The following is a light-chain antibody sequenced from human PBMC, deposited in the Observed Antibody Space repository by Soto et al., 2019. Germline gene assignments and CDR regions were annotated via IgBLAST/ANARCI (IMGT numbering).Light chain of an antibody. J-gene: IGLJ2*01. CDR2: QDN. CDR1: KLGDKY. CDR3: QAWDSSTVV. V-gene: IGLV3-1*01. Sequence: SYELTQPPTVSVSPGQTASITCSGDKLGDKYASWYQQKPGQSPVLVIYQDNKRPSGIPERFSGSNSGNTATLTISGTQAMDEADYYCQAWDSSTVVFGGGTKLTVL.